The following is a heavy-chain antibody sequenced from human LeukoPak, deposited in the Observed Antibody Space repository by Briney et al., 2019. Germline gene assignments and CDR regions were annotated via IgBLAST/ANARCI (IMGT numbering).Heavy chain of an antibody. CDR1: GFTFSIYD. V-gene: IGHV3-13*01. CDR2: IATTGDS. CDR3: ARGTVTAGALDY. J-gene: IGHJ4*02. Sequence: GGSLRLSCAASGFTFSIYDMHWVRQARGKPLEWVSAIATTGDSYYPGSVKGRFTISRENAKNSLYLQMNSLRAGDTAVYYCARGTVTAGALDYWGQGTLVTVSS. D-gene: IGHD4-17*01.